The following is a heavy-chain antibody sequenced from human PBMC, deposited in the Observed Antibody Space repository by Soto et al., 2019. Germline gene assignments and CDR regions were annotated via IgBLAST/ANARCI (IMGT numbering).Heavy chain of an antibody. CDR1: GFSLRTSGVG. V-gene: IGHV2-5*02. Sequence: QITLKESGPTLVKPTQTLTLTCTLSGFSLRTSGVGVGWIRQSPGKALEWLALIYWDDDKRYSPSLSSRLTITKATSINQIVLTTTNTDTVDTATYFCAHRRYGHDFDSWGQGTLVTVSS. CDR3: AHRRYGHDFDS. CDR2: IYWDDDK. D-gene: IGHD4-17*01. J-gene: IGHJ4*02.